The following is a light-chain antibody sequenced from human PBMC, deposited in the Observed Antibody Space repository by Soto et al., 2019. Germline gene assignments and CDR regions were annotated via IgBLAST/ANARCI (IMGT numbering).Light chain of an antibody. CDR1: QSVYNT. J-gene: IGKJ4*01. V-gene: IGKV3-15*01. CDR3: QQYSKWPLT. CDR2: GAS. Sequence: EIVMTQSPTTLSVSPGERATLSCRASQSVYNTLAWYQQKPGQAPRLLIYGASTRATGIPARFSGSGSGTEFTLTISSLQSEDFATYYCQQYSKWPLTFGEGTKVDIK.